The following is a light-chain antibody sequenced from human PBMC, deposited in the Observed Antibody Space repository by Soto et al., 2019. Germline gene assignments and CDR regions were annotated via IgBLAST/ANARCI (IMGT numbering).Light chain of an antibody. V-gene: IGLV1-40*01. CDR1: SSNIGAGYD. Sequence: QSVLTQPPSVSGAPGQRVTSSCTGSSSNIGAGYDVYWYQQLPGTVPKLLTYGDPNRPSGVPDRFSGSKSGTSASLAITGLQADDEADYYCQSCDSSLSGVVFGGGTKVTVL. CDR3: QSCDSSLSGVV. J-gene: IGLJ2*01. CDR2: GDP.